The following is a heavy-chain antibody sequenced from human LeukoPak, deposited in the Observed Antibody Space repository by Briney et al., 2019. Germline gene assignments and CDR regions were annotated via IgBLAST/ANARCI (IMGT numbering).Heavy chain of an antibody. V-gene: IGHV1-18*04. D-gene: IGHD3-9*01. CDR1: GYTFTSYY. J-gene: IGHJ5*02. CDR3: ARHDFDYDILTGTSNWFDP. Sequence: ASVKVSCKASGYTFTSYYMHWVRQAPGQGLEWMGWISAYNGNTNYAQKLQGRVTMTTDTSTSTAYMELRSLRSDDTAVYYCARHDFDYDILTGTSNWFDPWGQGTLVTVSS. CDR2: ISAYNGNT.